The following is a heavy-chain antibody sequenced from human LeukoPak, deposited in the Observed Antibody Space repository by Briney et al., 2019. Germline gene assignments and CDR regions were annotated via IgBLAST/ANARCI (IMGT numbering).Heavy chain of an antibody. D-gene: IGHD3-10*01. J-gene: IGHJ6*02. Sequence: GGSLRLSCAASGFTFSSYAMSWVRQAPGKGLEWVSAISGSGGSTYYADSVKGRFTISRDNSKNTLYLQMNSLRAEDTAVYYCARVPPWTYGSGSYGFYGYYYYGMDVWGQGTTVTVSS. CDR2: ISGSGGST. V-gene: IGHV3-23*01. CDR3: ARVPPWTYGSGSYGFYGYYYYGMDV. CDR1: GFTFSSYA.